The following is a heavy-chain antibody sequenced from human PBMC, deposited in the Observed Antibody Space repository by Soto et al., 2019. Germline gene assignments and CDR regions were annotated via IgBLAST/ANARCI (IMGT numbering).Heavy chain of an antibody. CDR2: ISGSGSNT. Sequence: EVQLLGSGGGLVQPGGSLRLSCAASGFTFSDYAMSWVRQAPGKGLEWVSTISGSGSNTYYADSVKGRFTISRDNSQNTLYLQMNSLRAEDTDVYYCAKERTGKVDYWGQGTLVTVSS. V-gene: IGHV3-23*01. CDR3: AKERTGKVDY. CDR1: GFTFSDYA. J-gene: IGHJ4*02.